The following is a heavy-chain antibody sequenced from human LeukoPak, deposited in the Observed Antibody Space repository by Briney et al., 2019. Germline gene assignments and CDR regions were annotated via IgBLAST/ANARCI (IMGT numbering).Heavy chain of an antibody. Sequence: AGSLRLSCAASGFAFSFYAMSWLRKPPGKGLEWVSTINANSGTTSYAASVRGRFTISRDNSKNTLYLQVNTLRADDTATYYCAKPVSGGLAVTADWFHPWGQGTLVVVSS. CDR1: GFAFSFYA. D-gene: IGHD6-19*01. CDR2: INANSGTT. V-gene: IGHV3-23*01. CDR3: AKPVSGGLAVTADWFHP. J-gene: IGHJ5*01.